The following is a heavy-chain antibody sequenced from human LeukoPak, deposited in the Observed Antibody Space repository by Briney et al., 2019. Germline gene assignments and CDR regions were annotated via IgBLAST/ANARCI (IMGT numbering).Heavy chain of an antibody. D-gene: IGHD3-22*01. J-gene: IGHJ6*02. CDR2: IIPIFGTA. Sequence: GASVKVSCKASGGTFSSYAISWVRQAPGQGLEWMGGIIPIFGTANYAQKFQGRVTITADESTSTAYMGLSSLRSEDTAVYYCASKDSSICLGACGMDVWGQGTTVTVSS. V-gene: IGHV1-69*13. CDR3: ASKDSSICLGACGMDV. CDR1: GGTFSSYA.